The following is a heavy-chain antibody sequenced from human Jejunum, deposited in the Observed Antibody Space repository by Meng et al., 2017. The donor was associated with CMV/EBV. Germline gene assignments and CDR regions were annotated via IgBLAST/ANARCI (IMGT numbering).Heavy chain of an antibody. D-gene: IGHD1-14*01. CDR2: IRSKSDSI. CDR1: GFAFSNYG. V-gene: IGHV3-48*02. Sequence: GFAFSNYGLSMVRQRPGKGLEWVSYIRSKSDSICPADAVTGRFTITRDNAKNSLYLQMNSLREGDAAVYYCARARKPIPRMNWFDPWGQGTLVTVSS. CDR3: ARARKPIPRMNWFDP. J-gene: IGHJ5*02.